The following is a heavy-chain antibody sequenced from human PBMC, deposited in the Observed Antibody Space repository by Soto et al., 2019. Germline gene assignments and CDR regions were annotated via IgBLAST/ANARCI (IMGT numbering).Heavy chain of an antibody. CDR3: ARDLAYCASGSCYAKWGS. Sequence: SETLSLTCTVSGGTITSDDYHWTWIRQPPGKGLEWIGFIYYSGTYYNPSLRGRVTISVDTSKNEFSPKLSSVTAADTAVYYCARDLAYCASGSCYAKWGSWGQGTLVTVSS. CDR1: GGTITSDDYH. J-gene: IGHJ4*02. CDR2: IYYSGT. D-gene: IGHD2-15*01. V-gene: IGHV4-30-4*01.